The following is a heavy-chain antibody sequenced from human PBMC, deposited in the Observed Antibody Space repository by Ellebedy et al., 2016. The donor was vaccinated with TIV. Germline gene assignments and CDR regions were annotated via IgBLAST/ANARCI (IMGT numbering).Heavy chain of an antibody. CDR2: ISGSGGST. V-gene: IGHV3-23*01. CDR1: GFTFSSYA. Sequence: GGSLRLSXAASGFTFSSYAMSWVRQALGKGLEWVSAISGSGGSTYYADSVKGRFTISRDNSKNTLYLQMNSLRAEDTAVYYCAKLLAVAAIFDYWGQGTLVTVSS. J-gene: IGHJ4*02. CDR3: AKLLAVAAIFDY. D-gene: IGHD6-19*01.